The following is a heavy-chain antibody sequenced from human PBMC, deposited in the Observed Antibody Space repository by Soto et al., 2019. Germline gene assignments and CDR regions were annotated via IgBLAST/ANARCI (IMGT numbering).Heavy chain of an antibody. CDR3: ARDWYIDY. CDR2: IKQDGSEK. Sequence: QLVESGGGLVQPGESLRLSCAASGFTFSSHWINWIRQTPGRGLEWLAVIKQDGSEKYYVDSVKGRFTVSRDNAKNSAYLQMNSLRVDDTAVYYCARDWYIDYWGQGTLVTVSS. J-gene: IGHJ4*02. CDR1: GFTFSSHW. D-gene: IGHD1-20*01. V-gene: IGHV3-7*04.